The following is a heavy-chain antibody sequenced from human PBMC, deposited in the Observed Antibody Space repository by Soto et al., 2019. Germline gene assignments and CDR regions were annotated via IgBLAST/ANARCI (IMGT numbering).Heavy chain of an antibody. CDR3: ARALQWFDAFDI. Sequence: PGGSLRLSCAASGFTFSSYAMHWVRQAPGKGLEWVAVISYDGSNKYYADSVKDRFTISRDNSKNTLYLQMNSLRAEDTAVYYCARALQWFDAFDIWGQGTMVTVSS. CDR2: ISYDGSNK. D-gene: IGHD3-3*01. J-gene: IGHJ3*02. V-gene: IGHV3-30-3*01. CDR1: GFTFSSYA.